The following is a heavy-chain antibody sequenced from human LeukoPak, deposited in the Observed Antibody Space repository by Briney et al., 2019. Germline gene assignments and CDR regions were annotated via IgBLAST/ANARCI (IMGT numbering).Heavy chain of an antibody. CDR2: INHSGST. CDR3: ARGTGPFDY. CDR1: GGSFSGYY. J-gene: IGHJ4*02. D-gene: IGHD3-10*01. V-gene: IGHV4-34*01. Sequence: SETLSLTCAVYGGSFSGYYWSWIRQPPGKGLEWIGEINHSGSTNYNPSLKSRVTISLDTSKNQVSLKLSSVTAADTAVYYCARGTGPFDYWGQGSLVTVSS.